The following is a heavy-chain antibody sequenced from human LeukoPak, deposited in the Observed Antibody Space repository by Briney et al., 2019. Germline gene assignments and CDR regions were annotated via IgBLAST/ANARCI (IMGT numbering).Heavy chain of an antibody. CDR1: GFTFSDYY. J-gene: IGHJ4*02. Sequence: SGGSLRLSCAASGFTFSDYYMSWMRQAPGKGLEGVSYISSSGSTIYYADSVKGRFTISRDNAKNSLYLQMNSLRAEDTAVYYCARARRMVRGVIIKSAFDYWGQGTLVTVSS. CDR3: ARARRMVRGVIIKSAFDY. D-gene: IGHD3-10*01. V-gene: IGHV3-11*04. CDR2: ISSSGSTI.